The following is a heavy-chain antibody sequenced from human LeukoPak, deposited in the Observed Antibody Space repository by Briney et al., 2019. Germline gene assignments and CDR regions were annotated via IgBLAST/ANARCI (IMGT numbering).Heavy chain of an antibody. Sequence: SVKVSCKASGGTFSSNAISWVRQAPGQGLEWMGGIIPMFGTANYAQKFQGRVTITADESTTTAYMALSSLRSEDTAVYYCATGVVPAANTYYYHYYMDVWGKGTTVTVSS. CDR2: IIPMFGTA. CDR3: ATGVVPAANTYYYHYYMDV. D-gene: IGHD2-2*01. V-gene: IGHV1-69*13. J-gene: IGHJ6*03. CDR1: GGTFSSNA.